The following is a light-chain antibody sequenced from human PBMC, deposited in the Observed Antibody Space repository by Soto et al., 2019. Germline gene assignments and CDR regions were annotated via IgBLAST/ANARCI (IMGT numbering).Light chain of an antibody. Sequence: QSALTQPRSVSGSPGQSVTISCTGTSSDVGGYNYVSWYQQHPGKAPKLMIYDVSKRPSGVPDRFSGSKSGNTASLTISGLQAEDEADYYRCSYAGSYTYHVVFGGGTKLTVL. J-gene: IGLJ2*01. V-gene: IGLV2-11*01. CDR3: CSYAGSYTYHVV. CDR1: SSDVGGYNY. CDR2: DVS.